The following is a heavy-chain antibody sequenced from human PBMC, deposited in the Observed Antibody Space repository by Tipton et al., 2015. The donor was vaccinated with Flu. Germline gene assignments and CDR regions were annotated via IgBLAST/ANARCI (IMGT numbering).Heavy chain of an antibody. V-gene: IGHV4-4*07. CDR2: IYTSGST. D-gene: IGHD3-3*01. Sequence: TLSLTCTVSGGSISSYYWSWIRQPAGRGLEWIGRIYTSGSTNYNPSLKSRVTMSVDTSKNQFSLKLSSVTAADTAVYYCARDTTIFGVVITNYYYYGMDVWGQGTTVTVSS. CDR3: ARDTTIFGVVITNYYYYGMDV. CDR1: GGSISSYY. J-gene: IGHJ6*02.